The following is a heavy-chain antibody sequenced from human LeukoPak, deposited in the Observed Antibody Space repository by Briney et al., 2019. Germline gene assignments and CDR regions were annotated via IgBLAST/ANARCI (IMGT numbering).Heavy chain of an antibody. CDR3: AREGRYFDFDP. CDR2: IYSGGST. Sequence: GGSLRLSCGASGFTVSSNYMSWVRQAPGKGLEWVSVIYSGGSTYYADSVKGRFTISRDNSKNTLYLQMNSLRAEDTAVYYCAREGRYFDFDPWGQGTLVTVSS. CDR1: GFTVSSNY. V-gene: IGHV3-53*01. D-gene: IGHD3-9*01. J-gene: IGHJ5*02.